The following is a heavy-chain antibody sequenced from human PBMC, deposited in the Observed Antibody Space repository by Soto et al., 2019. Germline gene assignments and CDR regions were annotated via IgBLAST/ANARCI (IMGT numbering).Heavy chain of an antibody. Sequence: PSETLSLTCTVSGDSISSYYWSWIRQPPGKGLEWIGSIFYSGSTYYNPSLKSRVTISVDTSKNQFSLKLSSVTAADTAVYYCARVGGYYYDSSGYPNAFDIWGQGTMVTVSS. D-gene: IGHD3-22*01. CDR2: IFYSGST. J-gene: IGHJ3*02. CDR3: ARVGGYYYDSSGYPNAFDI. CDR1: GDSISSYY. V-gene: IGHV4-59*08.